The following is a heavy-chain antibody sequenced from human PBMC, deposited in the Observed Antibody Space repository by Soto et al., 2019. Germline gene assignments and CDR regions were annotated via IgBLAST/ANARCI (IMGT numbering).Heavy chain of an antibody. CDR3: ARGYIDGLLNY. J-gene: IGHJ4*02. CDR2: IKQDGSEK. D-gene: IGHD1-20*01. V-gene: IGHV3-7*05. Sequence: GGSLRLSCAASGFTFSSYWMSWVRQAPGKGLEWVANIKQDGSEKYYVDSVKGRFTISRDNAKNSLYLQMNSLRADDTAVYYCARGYIDGLLNYWGQGTLVTVS. CDR1: GFTFSSYW.